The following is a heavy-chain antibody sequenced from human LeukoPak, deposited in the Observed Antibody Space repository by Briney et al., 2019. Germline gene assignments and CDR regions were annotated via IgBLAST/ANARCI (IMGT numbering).Heavy chain of an antibody. V-gene: IGHV3-7*05. CDR3: AANGGPFDF. Sequence: GGSLRLSCAASGSTLRRYWMSWVRQAPGKGLEFVANIKQEGNEKYYVDSVKGRFTISRDNARNSLYLQMNGLRAEDTAVYYCAANGGPFDFWGQGTLVTVSA. D-gene: IGHD4-23*01. CDR2: IKQEGNEK. J-gene: IGHJ4*02. CDR1: GSTLRRYW.